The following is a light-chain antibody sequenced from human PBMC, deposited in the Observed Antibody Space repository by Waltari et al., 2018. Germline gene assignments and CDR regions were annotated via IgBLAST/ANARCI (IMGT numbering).Light chain of an antibody. CDR2: WAS. Sequence: DIVLSQSPDSLPVSLGERATINCKSSQSLLYNSNNKNYLAWFQQKPGQPPKLLIYWASARKSGVPDRXSGXXXETXFTLXINSLQXXXVAVYFXXXXXXXPXTFGXGXXVXI. CDR3: XXXXXXPXT. V-gene: IGKV4-1*01. CDR1: QSLLYNSNNKNY. J-gene: IGKJ3*01.